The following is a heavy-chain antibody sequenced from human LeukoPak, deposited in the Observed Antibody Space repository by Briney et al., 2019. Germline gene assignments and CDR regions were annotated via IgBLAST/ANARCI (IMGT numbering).Heavy chain of an antibody. J-gene: IGHJ4*02. D-gene: IGHD1-26*01. CDR3: ARDETWELPRFDY. CDR2: INPNSGGT. CDR1: GYTFTGYY. V-gene: IGHV1-2*02. Sequence: ASVKVSCKASGYTFTGYYMHWVRQAPGQGLEWMGWINPNSGGTNYAQKFQGRVTMTRDTSISTAYMELSRLRSDDTAVYYCARDETWELPRFDYWGQGTLVTVSS.